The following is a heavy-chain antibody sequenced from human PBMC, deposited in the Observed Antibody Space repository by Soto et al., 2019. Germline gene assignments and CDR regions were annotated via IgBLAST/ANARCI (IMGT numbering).Heavy chain of an antibody. Sequence: QVQLVQSGAEVKKPGASVKVSCKASGYTFTGYYMHWVRQAPGQGLEWMGWINPNSGGTNYAQKFQGWVTMTRDTAXSXXYMALSRLRSDDTAVYYCARDGDESSSWYSSGMDVWGQGTTVTVSS. CDR3: ARDGDESSSWYSSGMDV. CDR1: GYTFTGYY. CDR2: INPNSGGT. D-gene: IGHD6-13*01. J-gene: IGHJ6*02. V-gene: IGHV1-2*04.